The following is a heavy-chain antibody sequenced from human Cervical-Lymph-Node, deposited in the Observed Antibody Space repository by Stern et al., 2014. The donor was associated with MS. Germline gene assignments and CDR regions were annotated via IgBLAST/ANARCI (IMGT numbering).Heavy chain of an antibody. V-gene: IGHV5-51*01. CDR1: GYTFSNFW. D-gene: IGHD3-22*01. CDR3: VRRRDSAGYDTFDL. Sequence: VQLVQSGAEVKKPGESLKISCRPSGYTFSNFWIGWGRQLPGKRLEWMGVIYPAYSGTTYSPPFQGQVTISADESISTAYLQWRSLKASDTAMYYCVRRRDSAGYDTFDLWGQGTMLIVSS. J-gene: IGHJ3*01. CDR2: IYPAYSGT.